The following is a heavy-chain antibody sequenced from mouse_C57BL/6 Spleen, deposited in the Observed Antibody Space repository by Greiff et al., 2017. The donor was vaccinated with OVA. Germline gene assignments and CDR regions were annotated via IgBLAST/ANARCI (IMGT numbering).Heavy chain of an antibody. J-gene: IGHJ4*01. V-gene: IGHV1-69*01. CDR1: GYTFTSYW. CDR2: IDHSDSYT. D-gene: IGHD1-1*01. CDR3: ARRGIYYYGSSPYYYAMDY. Sequence: QVQLQQPGAELVMPGASVKLSCKASGYTFTSYWMHWVKQRPGQGLEWIGEIDHSDSYTNYNQKFKGKSTLTVDKSSSTAYMQLSSLTSEDSAVYYCARRGIYYYGSSPYYYAMDYWGQGTSVTVSS.